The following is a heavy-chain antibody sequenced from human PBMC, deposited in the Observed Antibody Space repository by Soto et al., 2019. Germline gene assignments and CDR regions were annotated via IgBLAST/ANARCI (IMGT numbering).Heavy chain of an antibody. V-gene: IGHV5-51*01. CDR1: GYNFSGYW. CDR3: ARRGKYPNWLDP. J-gene: IGHJ5*02. Sequence: PGESLKISCKGFGYNFSGYWIAWVRQMPGKGLEWMGIIFPADSGTRYSPSFQGQVSISVDTAITTTFLHLSILRPSDTGTYFCARRGKYPNWLDPWGQGTLVTVSS. CDR2: IFPADSGT. D-gene: IGHD2-2*01.